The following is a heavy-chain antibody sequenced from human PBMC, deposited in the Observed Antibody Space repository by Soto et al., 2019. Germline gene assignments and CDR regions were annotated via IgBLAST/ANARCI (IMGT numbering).Heavy chain of an antibody. CDR3: ARGNVVPLDY. D-gene: IGHD2-21*01. V-gene: IGHV4-30-2*01. J-gene: IGHJ4*02. Sequence: QLQLQESGSGLVKPSQTLSLTCAVSGGSISSGGYSWSWIRQPPGKGLEWIGYISHSGSTYYNPSLXSXVXIXXDRSKNQFSLKLSSVTAADTAVYYCARGNVVPLDYWGQGTLVTVSS. CDR2: ISHSGST. CDR1: GGSISSGGYS.